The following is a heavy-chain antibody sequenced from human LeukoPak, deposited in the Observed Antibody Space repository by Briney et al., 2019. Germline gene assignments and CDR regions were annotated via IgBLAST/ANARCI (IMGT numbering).Heavy chain of an antibody. D-gene: IGHD1-26*01. CDR2: IYTSGST. CDR3: ARCPPSGSYACVH. J-gene: IGHJ4*02. V-gene: IGHV4-61*02. CDR1: GGSISSGSYY. Sequence: SETLSLTCTVSGGSISSGSYYWSWIRQPAGKGLEWIGRIYTSGSTNYNPSLKSRVTISVDTSKNQFSLKLSSVTAADTAVYYCARCPPSGSYACVHWGQGTLVTVSS.